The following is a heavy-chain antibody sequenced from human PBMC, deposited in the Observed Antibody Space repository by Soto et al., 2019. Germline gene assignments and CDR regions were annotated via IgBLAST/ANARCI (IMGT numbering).Heavy chain of an antibody. Sequence: ASVKVSCRAFGYTFPGYDINWLRQAAGQGLEWMGWMNPNSGNTGYAQKFQGRVTMTRNTSISTAYMELSSLRSEDTAVYYCARASYYCMRRAYCEDGFDRLGQGTRVTVSS. V-gene: IGHV1-8*01. CDR3: ARASYYCMRRAYCEDGFDR. J-gene: IGHJ5*02. CDR1: GYTFPGYD. D-gene: IGHD2-8*01. CDR2: MNPNSGNT.